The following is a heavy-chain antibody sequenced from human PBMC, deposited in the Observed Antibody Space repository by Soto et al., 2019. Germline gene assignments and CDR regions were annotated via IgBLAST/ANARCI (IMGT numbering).Heavy chain of an antibody. CDR3: ARERTDCSSTSCYLSYYYGVDV. J-gene: IGHJ6*02. Sequence: XGTLSLTCAVYGGSFSGYYWSWIRQPAGKGLEWIGEINHSGSTNYNPSLKSRVTISVDTSKNQFSLKLSSVTAADTAVYYCARERTDCSSTSCYLSYYYGVDVWGQGTTVTVSS. CDR1: GGSFSGYY. CDR2: INHSGST. D-gene: IGHD2-2*01. V-gene: IGHV4-34*01.